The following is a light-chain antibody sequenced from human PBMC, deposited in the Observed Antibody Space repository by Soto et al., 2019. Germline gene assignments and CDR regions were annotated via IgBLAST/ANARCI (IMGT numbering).Light chain of an antibody. J-gene: IGLJ1*01. V-gene: IGLV2-23*02. CDR1: SSDVGSYNL. CDR2: EVS. Sequence: SSDVGSYNLVSWYQQHPGKAPKVMIYEVSKRPSGVSNRFSGSKSGNTASLTISGPQSEDEADYYCCSYAGGRTYVFGTGTKVTVL. CDR3: CSYAGGRTYV.